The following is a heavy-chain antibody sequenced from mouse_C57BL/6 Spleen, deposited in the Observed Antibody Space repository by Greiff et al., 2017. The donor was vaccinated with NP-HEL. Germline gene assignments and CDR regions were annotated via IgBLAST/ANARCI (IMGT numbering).Heavy chain of an antibody. V-gene: IGHV1-81*01. CDR1: GYTFTSYG. CDR2: IYPRSGNT. Sequence: QVQLQQSGAELARPGASVKLSCKASGYTFTSYGISWVKQRTGQGLEWIGEIYPRSGNTYYNEKFKGKATLTADKSSSTAYMELRSRTSEDSAVYFCARKDYYGSSYDYFDYWGQGTTLTVSS. CDR3: ARKDYYGSSYDYFDY. D-gene: IGHD1-1*01. J-gene: IGHJ2*01.